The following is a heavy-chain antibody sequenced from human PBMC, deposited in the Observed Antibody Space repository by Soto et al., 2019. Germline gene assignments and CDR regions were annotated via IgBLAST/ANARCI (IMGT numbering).Heavy chain of an antibody. CDR1: GFAFSTYS. J-gene: IGHJ6*02. CDR2: ISTSLYI. CDR3: ARHPYYCAMDV. Sequence: EVQLVESGGGLVRPGGSLKLSCAASGFAFSTYSMNWVRQAPGKGLEWVSSISTSLYINYADSVKGRFTISRDNAKTSLYLQLNSLRAEDTAVYYCARHPYYCAMDVWGLGTTVTVSS. V-gene: IGHV3-21*01.